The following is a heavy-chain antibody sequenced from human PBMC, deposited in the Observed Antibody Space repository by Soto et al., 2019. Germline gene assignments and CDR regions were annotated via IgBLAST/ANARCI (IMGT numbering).Heavy chain of an antibody. CDR1: GGSISSYY. D-gene: IGHD2-15*01. CDR2: IYYIGST. Sequence: SGTLSLTCTVSGGSISSYYWSWIRQPPGKGLEWIGYIYYIGSTNYNPSLKSRVTISVDTSKNQFSLKLSSVTAADTAVYYCARDFGPGYCSGGSCYSVPWGQGTLVTVSS. J-gene: IGHJ4*02. V-gene: IGHV4-59*01. CDR3: ARDFGPGYCSGGSCYSVP.